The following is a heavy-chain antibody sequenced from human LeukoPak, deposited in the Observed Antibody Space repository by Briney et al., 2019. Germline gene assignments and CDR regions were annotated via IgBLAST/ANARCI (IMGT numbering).Heavy chain of an antibody. V-gene: IGHV3-74*01. CDR3: AKDSDPYGSGSLGY. D-gene: IGHD3-10*01. J-gene: IGHJ4*02. CDR2: INSDGSST. Sequence: GGSLRLSCAASGFTFSSYWMHWVRQAPGKGLVWVSRINSDGSSTSYADSVKGRFTLSRDNSKNTLYLQMNSLRAEDTAVYYCAKDSDPYGSGSLGYWGQGILVTVSS. CDR1: GFTFSSYW.